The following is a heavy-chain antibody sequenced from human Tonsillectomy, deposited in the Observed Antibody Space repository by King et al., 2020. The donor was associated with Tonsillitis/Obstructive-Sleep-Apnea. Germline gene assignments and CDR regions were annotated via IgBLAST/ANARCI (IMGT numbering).Heavy chain of an antibody. D-gene: IGHD3-10*01. Sequence: VQLVESGGGLVQPGGSLRLSCAASGITFSSYAMSWVRQAPGKGLDWVSTISGGGGSTYYADSVKGRFTISIDNSKNTLYLQMNSLRAEDTAVYYCAKAMVQGIIITIFDYWGQGTLVTVSS. J-gene: IGHJ4*02. CDR2: ISGGGGST. V-gene: IGHV3-23*04. CDR3: AKAMVQGIIITIFDY. CDR1: GITFSSYA.